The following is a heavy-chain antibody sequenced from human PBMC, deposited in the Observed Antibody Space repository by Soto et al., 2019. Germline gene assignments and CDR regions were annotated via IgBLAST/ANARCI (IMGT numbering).Heavy chain of an antibody. CDR3: ARHLMSTYSTYELDP. V-gene: IGHV1-18*01. CDR1: VYTFTSYG. D-gene: IGHD4-4*01. J-gene: IGHJ5*02. CDR2: SSSYNGNT. Sequence: ASVKVTCKASVYTFTSYGISWVRQGPGQGRERMGWSSSYNGNTNYAQKLQGRVTMTTDTSTSTAYMELRSLRSDDTAVYYCARHLMSTYSTYELDPWGQIILVTVSS.